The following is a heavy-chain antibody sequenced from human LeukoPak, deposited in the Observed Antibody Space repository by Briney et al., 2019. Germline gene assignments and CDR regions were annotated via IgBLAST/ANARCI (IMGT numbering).Heavy chain of an antibody. CDR1: GFTFSSYG. D-gene: IGHD3-9*01. J-gene: IGHJ4*02. Sequence: GGSLRLSCAAAGFTFSSYGMSWVRQAPGKGLEWVSAISGSGGSTYYADSVKGRFTIPRDNSKNTLYLQMNSLRAEDTAVYYCAKGKILTGYYPFDYWGQGTLVTVSS. V-gene: IGHV3-23*01. CDR3: AKGKILTGYYPFDY. CDR2: ISGSGGST.